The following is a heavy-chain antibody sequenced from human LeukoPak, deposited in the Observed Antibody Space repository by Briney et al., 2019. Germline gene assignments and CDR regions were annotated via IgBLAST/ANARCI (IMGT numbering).Heavy chain of an antibody. V-gene: IGHV3-53*01. CDR2: IYSGGST. D-gene: IGHD3-22*01. CDR1: GFTVSSNY. J-gene: IGHJ4*02. CDR3: ARGTAPYYYDSSGYYYGPIDY. Sequence: PGGSLRLSCAASGFTVSSNYMSWVRQAPGKGLEWVSVIYSGGSTYYADSVKGRFTISRDNSKNTLYLQMNSLRAEDTAIYYCARGTAPYYYDSSGYYYGPIDYWGQGTLVTVSS.